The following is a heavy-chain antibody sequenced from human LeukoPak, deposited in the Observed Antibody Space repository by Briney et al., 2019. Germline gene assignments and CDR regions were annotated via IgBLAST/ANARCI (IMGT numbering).Heavy chain of an antibody. CDR3: ARDSRVVVAATGNPFDY. J-gene: IGHJ4*02. Sequence: GASVKVSCKASGYTFTSYGISWVRQAPGQGLEWMGWISAYNGNTNYAQKLQGRVTMTTDTSTSTAYMELRSLRSDDTAVYYCARDSRVVVAATGNPFDYWGQGTLVTVSS. V-gene: IGHV1-18*01. CDR2: ISAYNGNT. D-gene: IGHD2-15*01. CDR1: GYTFTSYG.